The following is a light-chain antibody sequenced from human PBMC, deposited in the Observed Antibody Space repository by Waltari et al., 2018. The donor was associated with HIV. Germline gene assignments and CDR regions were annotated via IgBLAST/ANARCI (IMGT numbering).Light chain of an antibody. Sequence: DIQMTQSPSTLSASVGDRVTITCRASQSISSWLAWYQQKPGKAPKLLIYKASSLESWVPSRFSGSGSVTEFTLTLSSLQPDDFATYYCQQYNSYPGSFGQGTKLEIK. J-gene: IGKJ2*04. CDR1: QSISSW. CDR3: QQYNSYPGS. CDR2: KAS. V-gene: IGKV1-5*03.